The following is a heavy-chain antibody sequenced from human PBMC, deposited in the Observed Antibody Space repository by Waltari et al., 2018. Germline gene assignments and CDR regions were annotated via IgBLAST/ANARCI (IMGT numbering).Heavy chain of an antibody. J-gene: IGHJ4*02. CDR2: ISSSSSYI. V-gene: IGHV3-21*01. CDR1: GFTFSSYS. CDR3: ARESGEQLGILDY. D-gene: IGHD6-6*01. Sequence: EVQLVESGGGLVKPGGSLRLACAASGFTFSSYSMNWVRQAPGKGLEWVSSISSSSSYIYYADSVKGRFTISRDNAKNSLYLQMNSLRAEDTAVYYCARESGEQLGILDYWGQGTLVTVSS.